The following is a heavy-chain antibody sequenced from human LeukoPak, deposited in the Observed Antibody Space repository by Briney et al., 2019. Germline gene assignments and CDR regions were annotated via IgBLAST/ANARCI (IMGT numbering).Heavy chain of an antibody. D-gene: IGHD3-16*01. CDR1: GFTFRDHY. Sequence: PGGSLRLSCAASGFTFRDHYMGWVRQAPGKWLEWVSYISGGTDHTNYAESVKGRFTISRDNAKNSLYLQMNSLRAEDTAVYYCATCGSYRQDYWGQGTLVTVSS. J-gene: IGHJ4*02. CDR2: ISGGTDHT. V-gene: IGHV3-11*06. CDR3: ATCGSYRQDY.